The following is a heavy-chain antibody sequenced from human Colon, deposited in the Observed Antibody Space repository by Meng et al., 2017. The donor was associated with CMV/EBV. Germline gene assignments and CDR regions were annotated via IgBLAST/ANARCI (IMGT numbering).Heavy chain of an antibody. CDR3: ARVPPWTGYFDL. CDR1: GFTFSSDA. J-gene: IGHJ2*01. D-gene: IGHD3/OR15-3a*01. CDR2: ISYDGSNK. V-gene: IGHV3-30*04. Sequence: SCAASGFTFSSDAMPWVRQAPGKGLEWVAVISYDGSNKYYADSVKGRFTISRDNSKNTLYLQMNSLRAEDTAVYYCARVPPWTGYFDLWGRGTLVTVSS.